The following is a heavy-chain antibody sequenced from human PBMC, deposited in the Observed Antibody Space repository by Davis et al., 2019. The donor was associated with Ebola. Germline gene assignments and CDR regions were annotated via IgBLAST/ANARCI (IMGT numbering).Heavy chain of an antibody. V-gene: IGHV3-23*01. CDR1: GFTFSSYA. Sequence: GESLKISCAASGFTFSSYAMSWVRQAPGKGLEWVSVISGSGGSTYYADSVKGRFTISRDNSKNTLYLQMNSLRAEDTAVYYCARDREWPLDYWGQGTLVTVSS. J-gene: IGHJ4*02. CDR2: ISGSGGST. D-gene: IGHD3-3*01. CDR3: ARDREWPLDY.